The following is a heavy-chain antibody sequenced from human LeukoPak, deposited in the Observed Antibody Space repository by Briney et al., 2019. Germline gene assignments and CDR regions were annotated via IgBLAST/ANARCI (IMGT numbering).Heavy chain of an antibody. CDR1: GGSFSGYY. Sequence: SETLSLTCAVYGGSFSGYYWSWIRQPPGKGLEWIGEINHSGSTNYNPSLKSRVTISVDTSKNQFSLKLSSVTAADTAVYYCARLTMTTVTTTTNGFDYWGRGTLVTVSS. J-gene: IGHJ4*02. D-gene: IGHD4-11*01. CDR3: ARLTMTTVTTTTNGFDY. V-gene: IGHV4-34*01. CDR2: INHSGST.